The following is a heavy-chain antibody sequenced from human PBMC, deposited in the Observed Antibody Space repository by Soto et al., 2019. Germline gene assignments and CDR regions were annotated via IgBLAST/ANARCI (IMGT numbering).Heavy chain of an antibody. Sequence: GGSLRLSCAASGFTFSSDGMHWVRQAPGKGLEWVAVIWYDGSNKYYADSVKGRFTISRDNSKNTLYLQMNSLRAEDTAVYYCARDRQLRFLEWLSLDDALDIWGQGTMVTVSS. J-gene: IGHJ3*02. D-gene: IGHD3-3*01. CDR2: IWYDGSNK. CDR3: ARDRQLRFLEWLSLDDALDI. CDR1: GFTFSSDG. V-gene: IGHV3-33*01.